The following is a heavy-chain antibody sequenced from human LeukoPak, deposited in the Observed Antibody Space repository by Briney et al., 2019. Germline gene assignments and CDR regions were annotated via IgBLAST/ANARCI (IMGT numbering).Heavy chain of an antibody. CDR1: GYTFTSYD. J-gene: IGHJ4*02. CDR2: MNPNSGHT. V-gene: IGHV1-8*01. Sequence: ASVKVSCKASGYTFTSYDIIWVRQASGQGLEWMGWMNPNSGHTGYAQKFQGTVTMTRTTSISTAYMELTSLTSEDSAVYYWARSIVGVRKRNDYWGQGTLVTVSS. D-gene: IGHD1-26*01. CDR3: ARSIVGVRKRNDY.